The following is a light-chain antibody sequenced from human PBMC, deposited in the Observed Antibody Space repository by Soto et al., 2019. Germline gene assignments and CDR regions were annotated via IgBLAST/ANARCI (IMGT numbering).Light chain of an antibody. V-gene: IGLV1-47*01. J-gene: IGLJ2*01. CDR1: SSNIGVNY. CDR2: TNN. CDR3: ATWDDSLSGVV. Sequence: QSVLTQPPSASGTPGQRVTISCSGSSSNIGVNYVYWYQQLPGTAPKLLIYTNNQRPSGVPDRFSSSKSGTSASLAISGLRSEDEADYHCATWDDSLSGVVFGGGTKVTVL.